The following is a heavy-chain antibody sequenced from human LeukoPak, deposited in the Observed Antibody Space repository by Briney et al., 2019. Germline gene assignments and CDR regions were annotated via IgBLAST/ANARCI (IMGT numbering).Heavy chain of an antibody. CDR3: ARRGTSSSWARFDY. CDR2: IKQDGSEK. J-gene: IGHJ4*02. V-gene: IGHV3-7*05. Sequence: GGCLRLSCAASGFTFSSYWMTWVRQAPGKGLEWVAKIKQDGSEKYYVDSVKGRFTISRDNAKNSLYLQMNSLGAEDTAVYYCARRGTSSSWARFDYWGQGALVTVSS. CDR1: GFTFSSYW. D-gene: IGHD6-13*01.